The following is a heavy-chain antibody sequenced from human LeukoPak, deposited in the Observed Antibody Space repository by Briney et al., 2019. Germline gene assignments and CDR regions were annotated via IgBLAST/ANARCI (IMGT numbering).Heavy chain of an antibody. CDR1: GYTFTSYG. CDR2: ISAYNGNT. CDR3: XXXWGISSSWRWGDAFDI. J-gene: IGHJ3*02. Sequence: ASVKVSCKASGYTFTSYGISWVRQAPGQGLEWMGWISAYNGNTNYAQKLQGRVAMTTDTSTSTAYMELRSLRSDDTAVYYCXXXWGISSSWRWGDAFDIWGQGTMVTVSS. D-gene: IGHD6-13*01. V-gene: IGHV1-18*01.